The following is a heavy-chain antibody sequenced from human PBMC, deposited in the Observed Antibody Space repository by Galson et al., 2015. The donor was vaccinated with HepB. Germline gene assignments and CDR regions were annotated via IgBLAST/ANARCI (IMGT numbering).Heavy chain of an antibody. CDR3: ATVSGFDIVATIPTV. CDR1: GYTLTELS. V-gene: IGHV1-24*01. Sequence: SVKVSCKASGYTLTELSMHWVRQAPGKGLEWMGGFDPEDGETIYAQKFQGRVTMTEDTSTDTAYMELSSLRSEDTAVYYCATVSGFDIVATIPTVWGQGTLVTVSS. CDR2: FDPEDGET. J-gene: IGHJ4*02. D-gene: IGHD5-12*01.